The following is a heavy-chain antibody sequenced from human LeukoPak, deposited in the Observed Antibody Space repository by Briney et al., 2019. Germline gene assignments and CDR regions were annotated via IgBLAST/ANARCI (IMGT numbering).Heavy chain of an antibody. CDR3: ARGLRRGSSSPYNWFDP. CDR1: GGSFSGYY. CDR2: INHSGST. J-gene: IGHJ5*02. D-gene: IGHD6-6*01. Sequence: SETLSLTCAAYGGSFSGYYWSWIRQPPGKGLEWIGEINHSGSTNYNPSLKSRVTISVDTSKNQFSLKLSSVTAADTAVYYCARGLRRGSSSPYNWFDPWGQGTLVTVSS. V-gene: IGHV4-34*01.